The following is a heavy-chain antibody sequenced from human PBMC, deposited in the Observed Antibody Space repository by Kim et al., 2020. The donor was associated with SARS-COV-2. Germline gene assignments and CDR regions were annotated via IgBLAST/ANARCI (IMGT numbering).Heavy chain of an antibody. D-gene: IGHD3-22*01. Sequence: GGSLRLSCAASGFTFSSYGMHWVRQAPGKGLEWVAVIWYDGSNKYYADSVKGRFTISRDNSKNTLYLQMNSLRAEDTAVYYCAKVLGYYYDSSGYPYYYYGMDVWGQGTTVTVSS. CDR1: GFTFSSYG. CDR3: AKVLGYYYDSSGYPYYYYGMDV. CDR2: IWYDGSNK. J-gene: IGHJ6*02. V-gene: IGHV3-33*06.